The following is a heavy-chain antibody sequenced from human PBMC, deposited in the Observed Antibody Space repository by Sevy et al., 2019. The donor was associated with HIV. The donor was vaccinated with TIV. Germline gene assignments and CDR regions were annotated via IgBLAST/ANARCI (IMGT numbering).Heavy chain of an antibody. D-gene: IGHD3-16*01. J-gene: IGHJ4*02. CDR2: ISYDGRNNK. CDR1: GFTFSDYR. CDR3: ARDRGEILSSAFDY. V-gene: IGHV3-30*04. Sequence: GGSLRLSCVASGFTFSDYRMHWVRQAPGKGLEWVAVISYDGRNNKYNADSVKGRFTISRDNSKNTGYLQMNSLRAEDTAIYYCARDRGEILSSAFDYWGQGTLVTVSS.